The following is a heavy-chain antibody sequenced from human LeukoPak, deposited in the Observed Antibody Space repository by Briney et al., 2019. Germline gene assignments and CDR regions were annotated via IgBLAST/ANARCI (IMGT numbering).Heavy chain of an antibody. CDR3: ARDDSSGYYYYGMDV. CDR1: GYTFTSYG. Sequence: ASVKVSCKASGYTFTSYGISWVRQAPGQGLEWMGWISAYNGNTNYAQKLQGRVTMTTDTSTSTAYMELRSLRSDDTAVYCCARDDSSGYYYYGMDVWGQGTTVTVSS. CDR2: ISAYNGNT. V-gene: IGHV1-18*01. J-gene: IGHJ6*02. D-gene: IGHD3-22*01.